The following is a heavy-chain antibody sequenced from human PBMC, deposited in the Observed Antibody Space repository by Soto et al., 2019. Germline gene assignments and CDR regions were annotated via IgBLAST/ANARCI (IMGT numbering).Heavy chain of an antibody. J-gene: IGHJ4*02. CDR2: ISWDGGST. Sequence: GGSLRLSCAVSGFTFDDYSMHWVRQAPGKGLEWVSLISWDGGSTYYADSVKGRFTISRDNSKNSLYLQMNSLRTEDTALYYCAKEYGSGYYRVLDYWGQGTLVTVSS. D-gene: IGHD3-22*01. CDR1: GFTFDDYS. V-gene: IGHV3-43*01. CDR3: AKEYGSGYYRVLDY.